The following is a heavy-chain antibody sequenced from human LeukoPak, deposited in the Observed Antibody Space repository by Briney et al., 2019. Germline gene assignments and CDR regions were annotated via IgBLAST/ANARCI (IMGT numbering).Heavy chain of an antibody. Sequence: SETLSLTCSVSGGSIRSSNSFWGWIRQPPGERLEWIATIYYNGSTYYNPSLQSRVTISVDTSTNQFSLKLNSVIAADTAVYYCARATAAPSSYFFDHWGQGTLVTVSS. CDR2: IYYNGST. CDR3: ARATAAPSSYFFDH. J-gene: IGHJ4*02. D-gene: IGHD6-25*01. V-gene: IGHV4-39*07. CDR1: GGSIRSSNSF.